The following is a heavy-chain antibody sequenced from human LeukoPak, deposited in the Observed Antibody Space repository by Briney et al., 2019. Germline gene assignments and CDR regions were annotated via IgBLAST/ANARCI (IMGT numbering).Heavy chain of an antibody. J-gene: IGHJ6*04. CDR3: ARVSLRGWEVYYYGSGSYDYYYGMDV. V-gene: IGHV1-69*01. CDR1: GGTFSSYA. D-gene: IGHD3-10*01. CDR2: IIPIFGTA. Sequence: SVTVSFKASGGTFSSYAISWVRQAPGQGLEWMGGIIPIFGTANYAQKFQGRVTITADESTSTAYMELSSLRSEDTAVYYCARVSLRGWEVYYYGSGSYDYYYGMDVWGKGTPVTVSS.